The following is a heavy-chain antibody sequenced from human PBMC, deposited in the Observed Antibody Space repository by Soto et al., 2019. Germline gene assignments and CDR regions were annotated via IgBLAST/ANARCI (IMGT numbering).Heavy chain of an antibody. J-gene: IGHJ4*02. Sequence: GGSLRLSCAASGFTFSKNGMHWVRQAPGKGLEWVAVMSYDGSHEYYADSVKGRFTIFRDTSENTLYLQINSLRAEDTAVYYCAKDPGGLQLWDFCDYWRQGTLVTVSS. CDR1: GFTFSKNG. CDR2: MSYDGSHE. D-gene: IGHD5-18*01. V-gene: IGHV3-30*18. CDR3: AKDPGGLQLWDFCDY.